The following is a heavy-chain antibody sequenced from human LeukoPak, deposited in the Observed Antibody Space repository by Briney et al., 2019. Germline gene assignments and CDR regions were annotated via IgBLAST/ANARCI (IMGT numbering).Heavy chain of an antibody. J-gene: IGHJ6*02. CDR3: ARAGVTPVYYYYGMDV. D-gene: IGHD4-23*01. Sequence: GASVKTSCKASGYTFTSYGISWVRQAPGQGLEWMGWISAYNGNTNYAQKLQGRVTMTTDTSTSTAYMELRSLRSDDTAVYYCARAGVTPVYYYYGMDVWGQGTTVTVSS. CDR1: GYTFTSYG. CDR2: ISAYNGNT. V-gene: IGHV1-18*01.